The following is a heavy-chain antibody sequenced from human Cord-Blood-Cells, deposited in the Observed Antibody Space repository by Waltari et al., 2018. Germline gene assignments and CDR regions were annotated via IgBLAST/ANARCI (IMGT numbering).Heavy chain of an antibody. J-gene: IGHJ4*02. V-gene: IGHV3-21*01. Sequence: EVQLVESGGGLVKPGGSLRLSCAASGFTFSSYSMHWARQAPGKGLEWVSSISSSNSYIYYADSVKGRFTISRDNAKNSLYLQMNSLRAEDTAVYYCARSTLLELADYWGQGTLVTVSS. CDR3: ARSTLLELADY. D-gene: IGHD1-26*01. CDR1: GFTFSSYS. CDR2: ISSSNSYI.